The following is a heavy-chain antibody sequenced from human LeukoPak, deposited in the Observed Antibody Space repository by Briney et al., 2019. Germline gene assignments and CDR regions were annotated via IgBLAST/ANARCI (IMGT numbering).Heavy chain of an antibody. CDR2: IRYDGSNE. D-gene: IGHD2-2*01. V-gene: IGHV3-30*02. CDR1: GFTFSSYD. CDR3: ARDLGYCSSTSCYGLALLFDY. Sequence: GGSLRLSCAASGFTFSSYDMHWVRQAPGKGPEWVAIIRYDGSNENYADSVKGRFTISRDNSKKTLYLQMNSLRAEDTAVYYCARDLGYCSSTSCYGLALLFDYWGQGTLVTVSS. J-gene: IGHJ4*02.